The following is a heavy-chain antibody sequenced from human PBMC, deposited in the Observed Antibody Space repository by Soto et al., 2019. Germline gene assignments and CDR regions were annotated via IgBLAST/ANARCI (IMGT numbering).Heavy chain of an antibody. J-gene: IGHJ4*02. CDR1: GGSMSSYY. CDR2: IYYSGST. Sequence: PSXTLSLTCTVSGGSMSSYYWSWIRQPPVNGLEWIGYIYYSGSTNYNPSLKSRVTISVDTSKNQFSLKLSSVTAADTAVYYCARIRKPTRIAYFDYWGQGTLVTVSS. V-gene: IGHV4-59*01. CDR3: ARIRKPTRIAYFDY. D-gene: IGHD2-15*01.